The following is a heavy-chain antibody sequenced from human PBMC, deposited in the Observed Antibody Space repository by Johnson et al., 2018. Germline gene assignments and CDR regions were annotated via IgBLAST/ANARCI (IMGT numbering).Heavy chain of an antibody. CDR2: IIPIFGTG. V-gene: IGHV1-69*01. CDR3: AKDSIPGGNSVGGMDV. J-gene: IGHJ6*02. CDR1: GGTFSSEA. D-gene: IGHD4-23*01. Sequence: QVQLVESGAEVKKPGSSVKVSCKASGGTFSSEAISWVRQAPGQGLEWMGGIIPIFGTGDYAQKVQGRVTITADESTRTAYMELIRLRSEDTALYYCAKDSIPGGNSVGGMDVWGQGTTVTVSS.